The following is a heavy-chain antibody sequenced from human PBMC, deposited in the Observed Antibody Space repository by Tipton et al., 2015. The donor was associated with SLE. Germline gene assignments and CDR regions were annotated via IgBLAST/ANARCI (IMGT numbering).Heavy chain of an antibody. CDR3: ARGVGADY. Sequence: TLSLTCTVSGGSISSHYWSWIRQPPGKGLEWIGYIYYRGSTNYNPSLKSRVTISVDTSKNQFSLKLSSVTAADTAVYYCARGVGADYWGQGTLVTVSS. CDR2: IYYRGST. J-gene: IGHJ4*02. V-gene: IGHV4-59*11. CDR1: GGSISSHY. D-gene: IGHD1-26*01.